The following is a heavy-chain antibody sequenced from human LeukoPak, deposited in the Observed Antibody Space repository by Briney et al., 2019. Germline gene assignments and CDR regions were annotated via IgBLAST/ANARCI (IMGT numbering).Heavy chain of an antibody. CDR1: GFTFSSYS. D-gene: IGHD3-3*01. J-gene: IGHJ4*02. CDR2: ISSSSSYI. Sequence: PGGSLRLSCAASGFTFSSYSMNWVRQAPGKGLEWVSSISSSSSYIYYADSVKGRFTISRDNAKNSLYLQMNSLRAEDTAVYYCARGRGYLSAPTPNDYWGQGTLVTVSS. V-gene: IGHV3-21*01. CDR3: ARGRGYLSAPTPNDY.